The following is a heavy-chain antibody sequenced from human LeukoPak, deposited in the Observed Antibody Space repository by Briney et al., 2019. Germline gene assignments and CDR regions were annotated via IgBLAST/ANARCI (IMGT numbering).Heavy chain of an antibody. Sequence: ASVKVSCKPSVYTFTSYGISWVRQAPGQGLEWMGWISAYNGNTTYAQKFQGRVTMTTDPSTSTAYMELRSLRSDDTAVYYCARVLVETYYDILTGYDYWGQGTLVTVSS. CDR1: VYTFTSYG. CDR2: ISAYNGNT. CDR3: ARVLVETYYDILTGYDY. V-gene: IGHV1-18*01. J-gene: IGHJ4*02. D-gene: IGHD3-9*01.